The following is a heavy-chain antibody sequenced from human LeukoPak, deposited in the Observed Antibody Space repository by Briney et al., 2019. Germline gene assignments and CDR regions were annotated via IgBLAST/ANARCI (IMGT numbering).Heavy chain of an antibody. Sequence: GRSLRLSCAASGFTFSTYAMHWVRQAPGKGLEWVAIVSYDGSNKYYADSVRGRFTISRDNSKNTLYLQMNSPRPEDTSMYYCARETLRNFDYWGRGTLVTVSS. CDR3: ARETLRNFDY. V-gene: IGHV3-30*04. CDR2: VSYDGSNK. D-gene: IGHD2-15*01. CDR1: GFTFSTYA. J-gene: IGHJ4*02.